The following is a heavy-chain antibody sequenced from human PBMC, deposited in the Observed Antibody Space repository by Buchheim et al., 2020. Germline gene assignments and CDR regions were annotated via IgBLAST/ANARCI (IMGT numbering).Heavy chain of an antibody. J-gene: IGHJ6*02. CDR2: ISYDGSNK. Sequence: QVQLVESGGGVVQPGRSLRLSCAASGFTFSTYGMHWVRQAPGKGLEWVTVISYDGSNKYYADSVKGRFTISRDNSKNTLYLQMNSLIAEDTAVYYCAKDSCSGDSCWDPGMDVWGQGTT. CDR3: AKDSCSGDSCWDPGMDV. V-gene: IGHV3-30*18. CDR1: GFTFSTYG. D-gene: IGHD2-15*01.